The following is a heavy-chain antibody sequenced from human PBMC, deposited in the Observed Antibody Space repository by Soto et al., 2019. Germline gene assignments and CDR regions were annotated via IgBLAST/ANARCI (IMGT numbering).Heavy chain of an antibody. CDR1: GYTFTSYA. V-gene: IGHV1-3*01. D-gene: IGHD2-15*01. CDR3: ARGPGGPDGPGDY. CDR2: INAGNGNT. J-gene: IGHJ4*02. Sequence: ASVKVSRKASGYTFTSYAMQWVRQAPGQRLEWMGWINAGNGNTKYSQKFQGRVTITRDTSASTAYMELSSLRSEDTAVYYCARGPGGPDGPGDYWGQGTLVTVSS.